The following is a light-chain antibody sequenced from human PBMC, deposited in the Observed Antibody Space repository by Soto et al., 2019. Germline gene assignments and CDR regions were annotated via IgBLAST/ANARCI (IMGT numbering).Light chain of an antibody. V-gene: IGLV2-23*01. CDR3: CSYAGSSSYV. CDR1: SSDVGSYNL. Sequence: QSVLTQPASVSGSPGQSITISCTGTSSDVGSYNLVSWYQQHPGKAPKLMIYEGSKRPSGVSNRFSGSKPGNTASLTTSGLQAEDEADYYCCSYAGSSSYVFGTGTKVTVL. CDR2: EGS. J-gene: IGLJ1*01.